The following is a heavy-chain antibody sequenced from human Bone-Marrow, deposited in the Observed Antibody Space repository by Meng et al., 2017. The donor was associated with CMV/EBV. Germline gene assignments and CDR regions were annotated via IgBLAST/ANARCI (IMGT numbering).Heavy chain of an antibody. CDR1: GFSFRSYW. V-gene: IGHV3-74*01. CDR2: INSDGSTT. CDR3: ARDSRSKLNYDFWSGYYPYYYYGMDV. J-gene: IGHJ6*02. Sequence: GESLKISCAASGFSFRSYWMHWVRQGPGKGLVWVSRINSDGSTTTYAGSVKGRFTISRDNAKISLYLQMNSLRAEDTAVYYCARDSRSKLNYDFWSGYYPYYYYGMDVWGQGTTVTVSS. D-gene: IGHD3-3*01.